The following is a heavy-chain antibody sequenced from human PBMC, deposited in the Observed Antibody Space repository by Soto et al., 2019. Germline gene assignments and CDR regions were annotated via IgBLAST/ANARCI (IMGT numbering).Heavy chain of an antibody. D-gene: IGHD2-2*01. J-gene: IGHJ6*02. CDR2: FSSSSSYI. CDR1: LFTFSNYW. CDR3: AREYCSSTSCYGSRPYYYYYGMEV. V-gene: IGHV3-21*01. Sequence: SLRLSCAASLFTFSNYWMYWVLHSPFKVLVFFSPFSSSSSYIYYADSVKGRFTISRDNAKNSLYLQMNSLRAEDTAVYYCAREYCSSTSCYGSRPYYYYYGMEVWGQGTTVTVSS.